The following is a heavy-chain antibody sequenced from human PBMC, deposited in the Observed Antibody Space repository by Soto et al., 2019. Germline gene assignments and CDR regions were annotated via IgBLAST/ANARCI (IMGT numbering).Heavy chain of an antibody. D-gene: IGHD3-10*01. V-gene: IGHV3-23*01. Sequence: EVPLLVSGGGLVQPGGSLRLSCSTSGFTFSTYAMNWVRQAPGKGLEWVSALSGSGCTTYYADSVRGRFTISRDNSKNTLLLQMSSLRAEDTALYYCAKQRAGYGSGSDTFYFDFWGQGTLVTVSS. CDR1: GFTFSTYA. J-gene: IGHJ4*02. CDR2: LSGSGCTT. CDR3: AKQRAGYGSGSDTFYFDF.